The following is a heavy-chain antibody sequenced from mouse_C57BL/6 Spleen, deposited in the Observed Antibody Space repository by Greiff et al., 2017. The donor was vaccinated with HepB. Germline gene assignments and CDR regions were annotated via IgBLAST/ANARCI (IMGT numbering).Heavy chain of an antibody. D-gene: IGHD1-1*01. CDR2: INPNNGGT. J-gene: IGHJ2*01. Sequence: EVQLQQSGPELVKPGASVKISCKASGYTFTDYYMNWVKQSHGKSLEWIGDINPNNGGTSYNQKFKGKATLTVDKSSSTAYMELRSLTSEDSAVYYCARWRRFTTVVATYDYFDYWGQGTTLTVSS. CDR1: GYTFTDYY. V-gene: IGHV1-26*01. CDR3: ARWRRFTTVVATYDYFDY.